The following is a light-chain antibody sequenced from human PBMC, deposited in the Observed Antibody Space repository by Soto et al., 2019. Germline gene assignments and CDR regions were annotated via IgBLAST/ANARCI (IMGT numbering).Light chain of an antibody. CDR2: KAS. Sequence: DIQMTQSPSTLSASVGDRVTFTCRASDSVDNWLAWYQQKPGKAPKLLIYKASTLETGVPSRFSGSGSGTEFSLTISSLQPDDFATYYCQQYNGPSTFGQGTKVEIK. V-gene: IGKV1-5*03. CDR1: DSVDNW. CDR3: QQYNGPST. J-gene: IGKJ1*01.